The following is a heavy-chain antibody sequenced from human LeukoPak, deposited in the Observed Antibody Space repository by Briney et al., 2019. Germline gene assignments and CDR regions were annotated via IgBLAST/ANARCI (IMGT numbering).Heavy chain of an antibody. Sequence: GGSLRLSCVASGFTFSSYAMSWVRQAPGKGLEWVSGISGGGGSPYYAASVKGRFTISRDNSKNTLYLQMNSLTAEDTAVYYCAKHRRYSSSWSYDDWGQGTLVTVSS. CDR1: GFTFSSYA. CDR2: ISGGGGSP. V-gene: IGHV3-23*01. J-gene: IGHJ4*02. D-gene: IGHD6-13*01. CDR3: AKHRRYSSSWSYDD.